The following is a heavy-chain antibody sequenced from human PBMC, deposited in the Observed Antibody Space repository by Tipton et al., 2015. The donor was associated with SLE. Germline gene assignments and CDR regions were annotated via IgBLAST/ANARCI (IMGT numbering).Heavy chain of an antibody. V-gene: IGHV1-2*02. Sequence: QVQLVQSGAEVKKPGASVKVSCKASGYTFTGYYIHWVRQAPGQGLEWMGWVNPNSGGTNFAQKFQGRVTMTTDTSISTIYMDLSSLTSDDTAVYYCASFTTVSSDWGQGTLVTVSS. CDR1: GYTFTGYY. J-gene: IGHJ4*01. CDR3: ASFTTVSSD. CDR2: VNPNSGGT. D-gene: IGHD3-3*01.